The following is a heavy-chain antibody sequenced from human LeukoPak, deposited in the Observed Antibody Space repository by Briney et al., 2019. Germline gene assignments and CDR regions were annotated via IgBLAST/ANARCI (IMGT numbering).Heavy chain of an antibody. Sequence: GGSLRLSCAASGFTFSSYWMHWVRQAPGKGLVWVSRINSDGSSTSYADSVKGRFTISRDNSKNTLYLQMNSLGAEDTAVYYCARGDDYGGAWYYFDYWGQGTLVTVSS. CDR2: INSDGSST. CDR3: ARGDDYGGAWYYFDY. CDR1: GFTFSSYW. J-gene: IGHJ4*02. V-gene: IGHV3-74*01. D-gene: IGHD4/OR15-4a*01.